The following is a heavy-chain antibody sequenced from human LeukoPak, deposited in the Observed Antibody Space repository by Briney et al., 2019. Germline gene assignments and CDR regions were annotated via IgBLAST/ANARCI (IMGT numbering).Heavy chain of an antibody. CDR2: ISSSSSYI. D-gene: IGHD2-2*01. V-gene: IGHV3-21*01. CDR3: ARDRNYCSRTSCYPYYYYYYMDV. CDR1: GFTFSSYS. J-gene: IGHJ6*03. Sequence: GGSLRLSCAASGFTFSSYSMNWVRQAPGKGLEWVSSISSSSSYIYYADSVKGRCTISRHNAKNSLYLQMNSLRAEDTAVYYCARDRNYCSRTSCYPYYYYYYMDVWGKGTTVTVSS.